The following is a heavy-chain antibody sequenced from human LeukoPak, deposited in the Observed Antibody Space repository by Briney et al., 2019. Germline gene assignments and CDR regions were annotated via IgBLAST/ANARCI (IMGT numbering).Heavy chain of an antibody. CDR1: GGSISSSSYS. Sequence: PSETLSLTCTVSGGSISSSSYSWGWIRQPPGKGLEWIGSIYYSGSTYYNPSLKSRVTISVDTSKNQFSLKLSSVTAADTAVYYCARRQSMWLLSEGGFWDFDYWGQGTLVTVSS. CDR2: IYYSGST. V-gene: IGHV4-39*01. D-gene: IGHD3-22*01. J-gene: IGHJ4*02. CDR3: ARRQSMWLLSEGGFWDFDY.